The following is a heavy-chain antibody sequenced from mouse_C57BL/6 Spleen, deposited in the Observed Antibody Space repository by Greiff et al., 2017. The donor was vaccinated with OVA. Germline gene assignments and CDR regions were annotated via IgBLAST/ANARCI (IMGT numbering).Heavy chain of an antibody. CDR2: ISSGGSYT. D-gene: IGHD2-1*01. CDR3: ARQGNCNYGGMDY. CDR1: GFTFSSYG. J-gene: IGHJ4*01. V-gene: IGHV5-6*01. Sequence: DVHLVESGGDLVKPGGSLKLSCAASGFTFSSYGMSWVRQTPDKRLEWVATISSGGSYTYYPYSVKGRFTISRDNAKNTLYLQMSSLKSEDTAVYYCARQGNCNYGGMDYWGQGTSVTVSS.